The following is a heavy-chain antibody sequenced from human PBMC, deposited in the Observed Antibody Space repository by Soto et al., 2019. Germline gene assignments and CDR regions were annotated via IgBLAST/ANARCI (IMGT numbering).Heavy chain of an antibody. V-gene: IGHV1-2*02. J-gene: IGHJ4*02. CDR2: IDPDTGAA. D-gene: IGHD4-4*01. Sequence: GASVKVSCKTSGYAFAGQHMHWVRQAPGQGLEWMGWIDPDTGAADSIEKFRGRIALTRDTSISTAFMELASLTSDDTAVYYCARDLMRTTESFDYWGQGTVVTSPQ. CDR3: ARDLMRTTESFDY. CDR1: GYAFAGQH.